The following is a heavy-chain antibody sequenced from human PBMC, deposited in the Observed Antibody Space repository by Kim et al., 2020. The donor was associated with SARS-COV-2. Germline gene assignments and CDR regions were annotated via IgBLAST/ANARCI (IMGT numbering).Heavy chain of an antibody. J-gene: IGHJ2*01. D-gene: IGHD2-15*01. CDR2: ISYDGRNK. CDR3: TKGDSGGGSCYSGWYFDL. Sequence: GGSLRLSCAASGFTFSRYGMHWVRQAPGKGLEWVAVISYDGRNKYYADSVKGRFTISRDNSKNTRYLQMNSLRAEDTAVYYCTKGDSGGGSCYSGWYFDLWGRCTLVTVSS. CDR1: GFTFSRYG. V-gene: IGHV3-30*18.